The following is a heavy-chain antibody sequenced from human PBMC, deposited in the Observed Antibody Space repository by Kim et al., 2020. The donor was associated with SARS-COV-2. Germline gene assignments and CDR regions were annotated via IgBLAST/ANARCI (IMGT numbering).Heavy chain of an antibody. Sequence: SETLSLTCTVSGGSISSGGYYWSWIRQHPGKGLEWIGYIYYSGSTYYNPSLKSRVTISVDTSKNQFSLKLSSVTAADTAVYYCARAGITMIVVNACDIWGQGKMVTVSS. CDR1: GGSISSGGYY. J-gene: IGHJ3*02. V-gene: IGHV4-31*03. D-gene: IGHD3-22*01. CDR3: ARAGITMIVVNACDI. CDR2: IYYSGST.